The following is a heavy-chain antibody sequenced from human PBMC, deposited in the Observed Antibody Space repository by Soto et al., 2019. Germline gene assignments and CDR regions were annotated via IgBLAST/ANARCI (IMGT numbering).Heavy chain of an antibody. D-gene: IGHD3-10*01. Sequence: SVNVSCTASGGTFSSYAISWVRQAPGQGLEWMGGIIPIFGTANYAQKFQGRVTITADKSTSTAYMELSSLRSEDTAVYYCARVRPTMVRGVRIPDGGHYYGMDVWGQGPTVTLPS. V-gene: IGHV1-69*06. CDR1: GGTFSSYA. CDR3: ARVRPTMVRGVRIPDGGHYYGMDV. J-gene: IGHJ6*02. CDR2: IIPIFGTA.